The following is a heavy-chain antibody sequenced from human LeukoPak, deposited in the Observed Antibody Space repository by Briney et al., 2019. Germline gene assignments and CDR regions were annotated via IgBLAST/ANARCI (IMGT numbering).Heavy chain of an antibody. D-gene: IGHD2-2*01. Sequence: GSSVKVSCKASGGTFSSHAISWVRQAPGQGLEWMGGIIPIFGTANYAQKFQGRVTITADESTSTAYMELSSLRSEDTAVYYCARDGIVVVPAAMFYWGQGTLVTVSS. CDR1: GGTFSSHA. J-gene: IGHJ4*02. V-gene: IGHV1-69*01. CDR2: IIPIFGTA. CDR3: ARDGIVVVPAAMFY.